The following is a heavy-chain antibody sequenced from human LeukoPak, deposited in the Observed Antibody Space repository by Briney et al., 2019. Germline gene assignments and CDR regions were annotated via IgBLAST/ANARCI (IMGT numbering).Heavy chain of an antibody. D-gene: IGHD5-18*01. CDR2: IGGSGTKT. CDR1: GFTFTKYA. J-gene: IGHJ6*03. V-gene: IGHV3-23*01. CDR3: AKGGYSNGRYYYYYMDV. Sequence: GGTLRLSCAASGFTFTKYAMSWVRQAAGKGLEWVSAIGGSGTKTFYAESVKGRFTISRDNSKNTLYLQMNSLRAEDTAVYYCAKGGYSNGRYYYYYMDVWGEGTTVTVSS.